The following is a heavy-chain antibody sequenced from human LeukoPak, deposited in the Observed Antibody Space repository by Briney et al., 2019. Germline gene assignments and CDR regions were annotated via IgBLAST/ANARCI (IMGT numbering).Heavy chain of an antibody. CDR3: ARHRNYGSGDNWFDP. CDR1: GGSISSSSSY. CDR2: IYYSGNT. D-gene: IGHD3-10*01. Sequence: SETLSLTCTVSGGSISSSSSYWGWIRQPPGKGLEWIGSIYYSGNTYYNTSLKSRVTISVDTSKNQFSLKLSSVTAADTAVYFCARHRNYGSGDNWFDPWGQGTLVTVSS. J-gene: IGHJ5*02. V-gene: IGHV4-39*01.